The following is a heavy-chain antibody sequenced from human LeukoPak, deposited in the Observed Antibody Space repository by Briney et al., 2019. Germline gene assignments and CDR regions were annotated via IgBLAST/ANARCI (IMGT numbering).Heavy chain of an antibody. CDR1: GFTVSNNY. J-gene: IGHJ4*02. Sequence: GGSLRLSCKASGFTVSNNYMNWVRQAPGKGLEWVALIYSGGTINYADSVKGRFTISRDNSKNTLYLHMNSLRPEDTAVYYCARDPPFSSGWSQNHFDHWGQGTLVTVSS. CDR3: ARDPPFSSGWSQNHFDH. D-gene: IGHD6-19*01. V-gene: IGHV3-66*02. CDR2: IYSGGTI.